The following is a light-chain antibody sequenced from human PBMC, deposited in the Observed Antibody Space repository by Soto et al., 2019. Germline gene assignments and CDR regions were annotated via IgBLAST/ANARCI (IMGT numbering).Light chain of an antibody. CDR1: SSDVGGYNY. CDR3: TSYPSSSTPFYV. CDR2: DVS. V-gene: IGLV2-14*01. Sequence: QSALTQPASVSGSPGQSITISCTGTSSDVGGYNYVSWFQHHPGKAPKLIISDVSDRPSGVSNRFSGSKYGNTASLTISGLQADDEADYYCTSYPSSSTPFYVFGPGTKVTV. J-gene: IGLJ1*01.